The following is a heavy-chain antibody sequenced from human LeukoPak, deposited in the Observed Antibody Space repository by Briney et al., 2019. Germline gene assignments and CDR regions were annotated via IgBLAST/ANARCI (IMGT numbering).Heavy chain of an antibody. CDR2: IKQDGSEK. V-gene: IGHV3-7*01. CDR3: ARDGRAGSGYYRTDDY. CDR1: GFTYSSYW. Sequence: GGSLRLSCAASGFTYSSYWMSWVRQAPGKGLEWLANIKQDGSEKYYVDSVKGRFTISRDNAKNSLYLQMSSLRAEDTAVYYCARDGRAGSGYYRTDDYWGQGTLVTVSS. J-gene: IGHJ4*02. D-gene: IGHD3-22*01.